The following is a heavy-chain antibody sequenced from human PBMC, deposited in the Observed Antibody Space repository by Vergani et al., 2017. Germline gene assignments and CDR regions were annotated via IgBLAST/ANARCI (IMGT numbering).Heavy chain of an antibody. CDR3: ARARCIETCYMSNWLDS. V-gene: IGHV3-74*03. J-gene: IGHJ5*01. CDR1: GFSFNSYW. Sequence: DVHLAESGGGFFQPGGSLRLSCSVSGFSFNSYWMHWVRQVPGKGLLWVSRIKSDGSITAYADSVKGRFTISRDNAQNTLYLQMNSLRVEDTGVYYCARARCIETCYMSNWLDSWGQGTLVTVSS. D-gene: IGHD3-9*01. CDR2: IKSDGSIT.